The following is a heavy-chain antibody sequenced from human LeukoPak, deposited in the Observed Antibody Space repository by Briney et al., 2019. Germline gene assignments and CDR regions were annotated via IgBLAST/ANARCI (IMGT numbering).Heavy chain of an antibody. J-gene: IGHJ4*02. CDR2: IYYSGST. Sequence: PSETLSLTYTVSGGSISSGGYYWNWIRQHPGKGLEWIGYIYYSGSTYYNPSLKSRVTISVDTSKNQFSLKLSSVTAADTAVYYCARGGEDYGDKIAERRTFDYWGQGTLVTVSS. V-gene: IGHV4-31*03. CDR1: GGSISSGGYY. D-gene: IGHD4-17*01. CDR3: ARGGEDYGDKIAERRTFDY.